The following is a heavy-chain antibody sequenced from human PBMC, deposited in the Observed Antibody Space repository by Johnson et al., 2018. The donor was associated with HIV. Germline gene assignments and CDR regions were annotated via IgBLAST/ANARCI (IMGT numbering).Heavy chain of an antibody. CDR2: ISFDGTKR. V-gene: IGHV3-30*14. J-gene: IGHJ3*02. CDR3: AREGHGAFDI. CDR1: GFTFSNYA. Sequence: QVQLVESGGGVVQPGRSLRLSCAASGFTFSNYAMHWVRQAPGKGLEWVAVISFDGTKRYYADSVKGRFTISRDNSKNTLYLQMGSLRAEDMAVYYCAREGHGAFDIWGQGTMVTVSS.